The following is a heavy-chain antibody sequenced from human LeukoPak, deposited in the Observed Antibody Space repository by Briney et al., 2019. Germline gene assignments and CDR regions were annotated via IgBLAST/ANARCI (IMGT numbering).Heavy chain of an antibody. D-gene: IGHD3-10*01. J-gene: IGHJ6*02. CDR1: GFTVSSNY. CDR3: ARPTSGVRLGMDV. CDR2: IYSGGST. Sequence: PGGSLRLSCAASGFTVSSNYMSWVRQAPGKGLEWVSVIYSGGSTYYADSVKGRFTISRDNSKNTLYFKMNSLRAEDTAVYYCARPTSGVRLGMDVWGQGTTVTVSS. V-gene: IGHV3-53*01.